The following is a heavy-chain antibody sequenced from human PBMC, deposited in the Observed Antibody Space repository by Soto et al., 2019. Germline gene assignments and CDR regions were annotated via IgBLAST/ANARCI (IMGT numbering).Heavy chain of an antibody. D-gene: IGHD2-15*01. J-gene: IGHJ4*02. CDR3: AKGPYCSGGSCYSFPYYFDY. CDR2: ISGSGGST. Sequence: EVQLLESGGGLVQPGGSLRLSCAASGFTFSSYAMSWVRQAPGKGLEWVSAISGSGGSTYYADSVKGRFTISRDNSKNTLYLQMNSLRAEATAVYYCAKGPYCSGGSCYSFPYYFDYWGQGTLVTVSS. CDR1: GFTFSSYA. V-gene: IGHV3-23*01.